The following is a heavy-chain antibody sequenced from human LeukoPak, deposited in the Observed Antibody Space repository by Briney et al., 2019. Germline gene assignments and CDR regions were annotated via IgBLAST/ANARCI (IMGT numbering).Heavy chain of an antibody. V-gene: IGHV3-30*04. CDR3: ARDLISYGMDV. D-gene: IGHD3-9*01. CDR2: ISYDGSNK. Sequence: GGSLRLSCAASEFIFSSYAVHWVRQAPGKGLEWVAVISYDGSNKYYADSVKGRFTISRDNSKNTLYVQMNSLRAEDTAVYYCARDLISYGMDVWGQGTTVTVSS. J-gene: IGHJ6*02. CDR1: EFIFSSYA.